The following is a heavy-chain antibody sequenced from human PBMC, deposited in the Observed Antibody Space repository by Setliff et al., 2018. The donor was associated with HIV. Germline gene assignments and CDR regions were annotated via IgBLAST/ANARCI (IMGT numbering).Heavy chain of an antibody. CDR3: ARDLIGRKRHSSTPSDYYYYGMDV. D-gene: IGHD6-13*01. V-gene: IGHV3-21*01. CDR1: TFTFSQSP. J-gene: IGHJ6*02. CDR2: ISSSSSYI. Sequence: LRLSCEGSTFTFSQSPMTWVRQAPGKGLEWVSSISSSSSYIYYADSVKGRFTISRDNAKNSLYLQMNSLRAEDTAVYYCARDLIGRKRHSSTPSDYYYYGMDVWGQGTTVTVSS.